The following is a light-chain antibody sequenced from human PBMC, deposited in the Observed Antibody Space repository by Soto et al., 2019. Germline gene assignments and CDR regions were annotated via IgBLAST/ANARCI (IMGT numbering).Light chain of an antibody. CDR2: DAS. CDR3: KQYDNRPYT. CDR1: QDISNY. J-gene: IGKJ2*01. V-gene: IGKV1-33*01. Sequence: DIQMTQSPSSLSASVGDRVTITCQASQDISNYLNWYQQKPGKAPKLLIYDASNLETGVPSKFSGSGSVTDFTFTISSLQTEDIATYYCKQYDNRPYTFGQGTKLEIK.